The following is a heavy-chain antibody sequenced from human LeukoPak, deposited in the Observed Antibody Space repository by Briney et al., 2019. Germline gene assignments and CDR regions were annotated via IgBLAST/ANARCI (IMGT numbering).Heavy chain of an antibody. CDR3: AKYDLSSSWTRTGFEY. J-gene: IGHJ4*02. D-gene: IGHD2-15*01. V-gene: IGHV3-23*01. CDR1: GFTFSNYA. Sequence: GGSLRLSCAASGFTFSNYAMAWVRQAPGKGLERISSVSGSGDSTFYADSVKGRFTISRDNSKNTLFLHMNSLRVDDTAVYYCAKYDLSSSWTRTGFEYWGQGTLVTVSS. CDR2: VSGSGDST.